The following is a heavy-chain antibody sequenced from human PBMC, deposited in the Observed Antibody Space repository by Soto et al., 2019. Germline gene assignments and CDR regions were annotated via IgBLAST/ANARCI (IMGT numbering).Heavy chain of an antibody. D-gene: IGHD2-15*01. CDR3: AKASGYCSGSYCFSFDY. V-gene: IGHV1-69*13. J-gene: IGHJ4*02. CDR2: IIPIFGTA. CDR1: GGTFSSYA. Sequence: ASVKVSCKASGGTFSSYAISWVRQAPGQGLEWMGGIIPIFGTANYAPKFQGRVTITADESTSTAYMELSSLRSEDTAVYYCAKASGYCSGSYCFSFDYWGLGTLVTVSS.